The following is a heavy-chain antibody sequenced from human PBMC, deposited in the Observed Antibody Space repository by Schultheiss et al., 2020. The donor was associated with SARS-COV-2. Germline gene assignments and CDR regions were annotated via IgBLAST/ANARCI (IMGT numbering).Heavy chain of an antibody. CDR3: ARDKRLRYYYYGMDV. V-gene: IGHV3-48*04. J-gene: IGHJ6*02. CDR1: GFTFSSYG. Sequence: GGSLRLSCAASGFTFSSYGMHWVRQAPGKGLEWVSYISSSGSTIYYADSVKGRFTISRDNAKNSLYLQMNSLRAEDTAVYYCARDKRLRYYYYGMDVWGQGTTVTVSS. CDR2: ISSSGSTI.